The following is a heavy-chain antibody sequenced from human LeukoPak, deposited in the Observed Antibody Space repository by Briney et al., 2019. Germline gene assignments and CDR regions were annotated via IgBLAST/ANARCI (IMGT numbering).Heavy chain of an antibody. J-gene: IGHJ4*02. CDR3: ARDQDFRSGRYRRGFDY. CDR2: VNTITGTP. D-gene: IGHD3-3*01. Sequence: GASVKVSCKASGYTFTSFVINWVRQAPGQGPEWMGWVNTITGTPTYAQGFTGRFVFSLDTSVSTAYLEINNLRADDTAVYYCARDQDFRSGRYRRGFDYWGQGTLVTVSS. CDR1: GYTFTSFV. V-gene: IGHV7-4-1*02.